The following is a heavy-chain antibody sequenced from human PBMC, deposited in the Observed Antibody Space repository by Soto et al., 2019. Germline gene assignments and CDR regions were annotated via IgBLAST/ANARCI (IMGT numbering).Heavy chain of an antibody. V-gene: IGHV3-30-3*01. J-gene: IGHJ4*02. CDR2: ISYDGSKT. Sequence: QVQLVESGGGVVQPGRSLRLSFAASAFTFRTYAMHWVRQAPGKGLEWVAVISYDGSKTYYADSVKGRFTVSRDNXKXXLYLQMNSLTPDDTSVYYCARDATFVRQNQHHFDYWGQGTVVTVSS. CDR1: AFTFRTYA. CDR3: ARDATFVRQNQHHFDY.